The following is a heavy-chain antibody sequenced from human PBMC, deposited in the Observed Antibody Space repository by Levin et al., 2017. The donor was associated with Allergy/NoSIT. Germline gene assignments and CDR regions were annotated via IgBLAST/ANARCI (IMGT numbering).Heavy chain of an antibody. D-gene: IGHD4-17*01. V-gene: IGHV3-30*04. CDR1: GFTFSTYA. J-gene: IGHJ2*01. CDR3: ARFGTTVTTWAPITWYFDL. CDR2: ISYDGSNK. Sequence: QHGESLKISCAASGFTFSTYAIHWVRQAPGKGLGWVAVISYDGSNKYYADSVKGRFTISRDNSKNTLYLQMNSLRGDDTAVYYCARFGTTVTTWAPITWYFDLWGRGTLVTVSS.